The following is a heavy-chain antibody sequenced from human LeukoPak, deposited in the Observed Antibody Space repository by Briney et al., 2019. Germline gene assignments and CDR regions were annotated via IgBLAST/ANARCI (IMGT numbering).Heavy chain of an antibody. J-gene: IGHJ4*02. V-gene: IGHV1-2*02. CDR3: ARDPSNSGYDYLYYFDY. Sequence: ASVKVSCKPSGYAFTGYYMHWVRQAPGQGLEWIGWINPDNGGTNYAQKFQGRVTMTRDMSISTAYMELSRLRSDDTAVYYCARDPSNSGYDYLYYFDYWGQGTLVTVSS. D-gene: IGHD5-12*01. CDR1: GYAFTGYY. CDR2: INPDNGGT.